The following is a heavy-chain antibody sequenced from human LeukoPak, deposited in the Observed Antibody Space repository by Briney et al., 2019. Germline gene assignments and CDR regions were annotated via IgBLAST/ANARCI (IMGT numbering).Heavy chain of an antibody. Sequence: GGSLRLSCAASGFTFSNAWMSWVRQAPGKGLEWVGRIKSKTDGGTTDYAAPVKGRFTISRDDSKNTLYPQMNSLKTEDTAVYYCTTDPRDIVVVPAAMPIDYWGQGTLVTVSS. CDR1: GFTFSNAW. D-gene: IGHD2-2*01. CDR3: TTDPRDIVVVPAAMPIDY. CDR2: IKSKTDGGTT. V-gene: IGHV3-15*01. J-gene: IGHJ4*02.